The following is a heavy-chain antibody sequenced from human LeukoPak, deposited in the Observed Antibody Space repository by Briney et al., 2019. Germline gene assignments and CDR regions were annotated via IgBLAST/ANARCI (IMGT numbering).Heavy chain of an antibody. J-gene: IGHJ3*02. V-gene: IGHV3-23*01. CDR2: ISGSGGTT. Sequence: PGGSLRLSCATSGFTSNIYAMSWVRHTPGKGLEWVSAISGSGGTTYYADSVKGRFTVSRDHSKNTLYLQMNGLRGDDTAVYYCARDRARYCSGGTCPRAVDIWGQGTMVTVSS. CDR1: GFTSNIYA. D-gene: IGHD2-15*01. CDR3: ARDRARYCSGGTCPRAVDI.